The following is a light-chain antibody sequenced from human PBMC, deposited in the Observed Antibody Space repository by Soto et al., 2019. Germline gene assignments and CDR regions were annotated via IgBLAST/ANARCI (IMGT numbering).Light chain of an antibody. CDR3: LLYYGGQLGV. CDR2: STN. J-gene: IGLJ2*01. V-gene: IGLV7-43*01. Sequence: QTVVTQEPSLTLSPGGTVTLTCATSTGAVTSGYYPNWFQQKPGQAPRALIYSTNKKYPWTPARFSGSLLGGKAALTLSGVQPEDEADYYCLLYYGGQLGVFGGGTKLTVL. CDR1: TGAVTSGYY.